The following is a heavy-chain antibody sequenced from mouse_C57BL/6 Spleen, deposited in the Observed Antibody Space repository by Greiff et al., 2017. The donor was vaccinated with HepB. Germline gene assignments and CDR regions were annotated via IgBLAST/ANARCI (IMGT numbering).Heavy chain of an antibody. J-gene: IGHJ1*03. D-gene: IGHD2-1*01. CDR2: INPSSGYT. Sequence: VQLQQSGAELAKPGASVKLSCKASGYTFTSYWMHWVKQRPGQGLEWIGYINPSSGYTKYNQKFKDKATLTADKSSSTAYMQLSSLTYEDSAVYYCARNAYGNSWYFDVWGTGTTVTVSS. CDR1: GYTFTSYW. CDR3: ARNAYGNSWYFDV. V-gene: IGHV1-7*01.